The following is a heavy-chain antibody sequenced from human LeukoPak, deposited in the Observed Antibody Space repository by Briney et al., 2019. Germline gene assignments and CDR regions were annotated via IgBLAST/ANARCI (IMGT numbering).Heavy chain of an antibody. Sequence: GESLKISCKGSGYSFTSYWIGWVRQMPGKGLEWMGIIYPGDSDTRYSPSFQGQVTISADKSISTAYLQWGSLKASDTAMYYCASSRITIFGVVIVGAFDIWGQGTMVTVSS. D-gene: IGHD3-3*01. CDR3: ASSRITIFGVVIVGAFDI. V-gene: IGHV5-51*01. CDR1: GYSFTSYW. CDR2: IYPGDSDT. J-gene: IGHJ3*02.